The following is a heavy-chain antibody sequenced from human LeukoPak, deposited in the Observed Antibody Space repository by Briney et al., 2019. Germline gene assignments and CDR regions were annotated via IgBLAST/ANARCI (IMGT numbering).Heavy chain of an antibody. CDR1: GFTVSSNY. CDR2: IYSGGST. V-gene: IGHV3-66*02. Sequence: GGSLRLSCAASGFTVSSNYMSWVRQAPGKGLEWVSVIYSGGSTYYADSVKGRFTISRDNSKNTLYLQMNSLRAEDTAVYYCARHPPYGSRNWGSYYFDYWGQGTLVTVSS. D-gene: IGHD3-10*01. J-gene: IGHJ4*02. CDR3: ARHPPYGSRNWGSYYFDY.